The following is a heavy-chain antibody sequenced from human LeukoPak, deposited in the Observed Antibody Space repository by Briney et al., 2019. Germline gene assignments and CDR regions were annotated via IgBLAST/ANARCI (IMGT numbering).Heavy chain of an antibody. CDR3: ARDIVVVVAASYFDY. D-gene: IGHD2-15*01. V-gene: IGHV4-38-2*02. J-gene: IGHJ4*02. Sequence: SETLSLTCAVSGYSISSGYYWGWIRQPPGKALELIGSIYHSGSTYYNPSLKSRVTISVDTSKNQFSLKLSSVTAADTAVYYCARDIVVVVAASYFDYWGQGTLVTVSS. CDR1: GYSISSGYY. CDR2: IYHSGST.